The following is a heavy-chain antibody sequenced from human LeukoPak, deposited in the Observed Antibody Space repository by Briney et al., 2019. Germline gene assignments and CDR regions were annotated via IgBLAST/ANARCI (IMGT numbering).Heavy chain of an antibody. J-gene: IGHJ3*02. CDR1: GFTFSNAW. V-gene: IGHV3-21*01. CDR3: ARLGYCSSTSCYGGHDAFGI. CDR2: ISSSSSYI. D-gene: IGHD2-2*01. Sequence: KSGGSLRLSCAASGFTFSNAWMSWVRQAPGKGLEWVSSISSSSSYIYYADSVKGRFTISRDNAKNSLYLQMNSLRAEDTAVYYCARLGYCSSTSCYGGHDAFGIWGQGTMVTVSS.